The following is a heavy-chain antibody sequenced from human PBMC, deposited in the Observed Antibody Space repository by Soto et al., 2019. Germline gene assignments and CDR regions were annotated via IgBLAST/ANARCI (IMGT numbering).Heavy chain of an antibody. Sequence: GGSLRLSCAASGFTFSSYGMHWVRQAPGKGLEWVAVIWYDGSNKYYADSVKGRFTISRDNSKNTLYLQMNSLRAEDTAVYYCARDSSGRKTGWFDPWGQGTLVTVSS. CDR2: IWYDGSNK. V-gene: IGHV3-33*01. CDR1: GFTFSSYG. CDR3: ARDSSGRKTGWFDP. D-gene: IGHD6-19*01. J-gene: IGHJ5*02.